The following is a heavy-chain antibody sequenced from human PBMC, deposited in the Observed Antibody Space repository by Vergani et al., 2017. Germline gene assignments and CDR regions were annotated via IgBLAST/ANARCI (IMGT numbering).Heavy chain of an antibody. Sequence: QVQLQESGPGLVKPSETLSLTCSVSGYSISRGYYWGWIRQPPGKGLEWIATVFHSGSAYYNPSLRRRVTISVETSKNQFSLRLTTLTAADTAVYYWAKQFWVSQGVGAFETWGRGTEVSVLS. CDR3: AKQFWVSQGVGAFET. V-gene: IGHV4-38-2*02. CDR1: GYSISRGYY. J-gene: IGHJ3*02. D-gene: IGHD3-16*01. CDR2: VFHSGSA.